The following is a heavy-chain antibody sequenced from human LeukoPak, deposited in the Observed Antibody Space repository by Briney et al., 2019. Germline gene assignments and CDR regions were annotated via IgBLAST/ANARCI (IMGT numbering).Heavy chain of an antibody. J-gene: IGHJ4*02. Sequence: QTGGSLRLSCAVSGFSFSSFGMHWVRQAPGKGLEWVAVIWFDGSNEFYADSVKGRFTISRDNSKNTLYLQMNSLRAEDTAVYYCARGSYDYWGQGTLVTVSS. V-gene: IGHV3-33*01. CDR1: GFSFSSFG. D-gene: IGHD1-26*01. CDR3: ARGSYDY. CDR2: IWFDGSNE.